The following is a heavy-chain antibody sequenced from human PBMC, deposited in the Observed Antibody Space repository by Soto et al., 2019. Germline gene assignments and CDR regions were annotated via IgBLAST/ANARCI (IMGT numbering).Heavy chain of an antibody. CDR1: GGTFSSYA. Sequence: QVQLVQSGAEVKKPGSPVNVSCKASGGTFSSYAISWVRQAPGQGLEWMGGIIPIYGTANYAQKFQGRVTITADESTSTASMEMSSLRSEDTTVYYCATPACSGGSCYSGFDYWGQGTLVTVSS. CDR2: IIPIYGTA. CDR3: ATPACSGGSCYSGFDY. D-gene: IGHD2-15*01. J-gene: IGHJ4*02. V-gene: IGHV1-69*01.